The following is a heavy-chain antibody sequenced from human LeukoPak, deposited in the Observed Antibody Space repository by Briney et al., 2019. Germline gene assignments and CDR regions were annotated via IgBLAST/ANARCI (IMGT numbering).Heavy chain of an antibody. J-gene: IGHJ6*02. CDR1: GGSFSGYY. V-gene: IGHV4-34*01. Sequence: SETLSLTCAVYGGSFSGYYWSWIRQPPGKGLEWIGEINHSGSTNYNPSLKSRVTISVDTSKNQFSLKLSSVTAADTAVYYCGRGRLENLYYYYGMDVWGQGTTVTVSS. CDR3: GRGRLENLYYYYGMDV. D-gene: IGHD1-14*01. CDR2: INHSGST.